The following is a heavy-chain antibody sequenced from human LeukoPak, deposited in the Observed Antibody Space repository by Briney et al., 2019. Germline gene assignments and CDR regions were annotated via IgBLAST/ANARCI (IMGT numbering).Heavy chain of an antibody. CDR2: IYYSGST. J-gene: IGHJ4*02. V-gene: IGHV4-61*01. Sequence: SETLSLTCTVSGGSVSSGSYYWSWIRQPPGKGLEWIGYIYYSGSTNYNPSLKSRVTISVDTSKNQFSLKLSSVTAADTAVYYCARPSGYYHHYFDYWGQGTLVTVSS. CDR1: GGSVSSGSYY. CDR3: ARPSGYYHHYFDY. D-gene: IGHD3-22*01.